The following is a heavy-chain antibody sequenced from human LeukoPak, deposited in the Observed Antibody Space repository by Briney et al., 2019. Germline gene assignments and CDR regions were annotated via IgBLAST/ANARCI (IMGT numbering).Heavy chain of an antibody. V-gene: IGHV3-9*01. J-gene: IGHJ4*02. D-gene: IGHD6-19*01. CDR3: ARVMYSRGWSFDY. Sequence: GGSLRLSCAASGFTFDDYAMHWVRQAPGKGLEWVSGISWNSGSIGYADSVKGRFTISRDNAKNSLYLQMNSLRAEDTAVYYCARVMYSRGWSFDYWGQGTLVTVSS. CDR2: ISWNSGSI. CDR1: GFTFDDYA.